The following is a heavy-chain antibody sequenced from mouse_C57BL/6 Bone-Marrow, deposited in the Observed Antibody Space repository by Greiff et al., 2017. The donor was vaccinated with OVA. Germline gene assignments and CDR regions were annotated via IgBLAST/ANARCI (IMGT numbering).Heavy chain of an antibody. J-gene: IGHJ4*01. CDR3: ARREQSTMVTTRYAMDY. V-gene: IGHV1-78*01. D-gene: IGHD2-2*01. CDR2: IYPRDGST. CDR1: GYTFTDHT. Sequence: QVQLQQSDAELVKPGASVKISCKVSGYTFTDHTIHWMKQRPEQGLEWIGYIYPRDGSTKYNEKFKGKATLTADKSSSTAYMQLNSLTSEDSAVYFCARREQSTMVTTRYAMDYWGQGTSVTVSS.